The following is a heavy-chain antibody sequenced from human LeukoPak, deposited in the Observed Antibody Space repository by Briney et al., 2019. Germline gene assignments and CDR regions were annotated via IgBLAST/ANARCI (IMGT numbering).Heavy chain of an antibody. CDR3: ARERRGSYFHDS. J-gene: IGHJ4*02. CDR1: GFTLRSYV. V-gene: IGHV3-23*01. Sequence: QPGGSLRLSCVASGFTLRSYVMNWVRQTPGKGLEWVSSISGSGDSTFYADSVKGRFSISRDNAKSSLFLQMDSLRVEDTALYFCARERRGSYFHDSWGQGTLVTVSS. CDR2: ISGSGDST. D-gene: IGHD1-26*01.